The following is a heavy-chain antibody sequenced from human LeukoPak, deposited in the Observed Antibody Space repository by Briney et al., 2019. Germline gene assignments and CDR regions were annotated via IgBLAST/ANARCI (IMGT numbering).Heavy chain of an antibody. CDR1: GFTVSTNC. J-gene: IGHJ4*02. Sequence: GGSLRLSCAASGFTVSTNCMTWVRQAPGKGLEWGSTIYSGGTTYYADSVMGRFTISRHNSRNTLYLQMNSLRAEDTAVYYCARVDTVMAYYFDLWGQGTLVTVSS. CDR3: ARVDTVMAYYFDL. CDR2: IYSGGTT. D-gene: IGHD5-18*01. V-gene: IGHV3-53*04.